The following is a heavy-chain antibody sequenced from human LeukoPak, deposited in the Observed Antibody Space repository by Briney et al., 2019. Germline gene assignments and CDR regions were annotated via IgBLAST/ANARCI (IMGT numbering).Heavy chain of an antibody. V-gene: IGHV4-59*01. J-gene: IGHJ2*01. CDR3: ATYSSGSYYWSFDL. CDR1: GGSLRSYY. CDR2: IYYSGIT. D-gene: IGHD3-22*01. Sequence: LETLSLTCTVSGGSLRSYYWSWIRQPPGKGLEGIGYIYYSGITNYNPSLKSRVTISVDTSKNQFSLKLSSVTAADTAVYYCATYSSGSYYWSFDLWGRGTLVTVSS.